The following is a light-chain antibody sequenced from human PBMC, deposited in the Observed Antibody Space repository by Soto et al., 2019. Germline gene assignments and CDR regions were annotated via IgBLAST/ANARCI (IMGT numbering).Light chain of an antibody. CDR2: GAS. CDR1: QSVSSSY. CDR3: QHYGSSYT. J-gene: IGKJ2*01. Sequence: EIVLTQSPGTLSLSPGERATLSCRASQSVSSSYLAWYQQKPGQAPRLLIYGASSRATGIPDRFSSSGSGTDFTLIISRLEPEDFAVYYCQHYGSSYTFGQGTKLEIK. V-gene: IGKV3-20*01.